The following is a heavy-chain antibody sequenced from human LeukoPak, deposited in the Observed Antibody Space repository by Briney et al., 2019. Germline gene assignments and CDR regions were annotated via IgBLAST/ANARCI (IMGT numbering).Heavy chain of an antibody. CDR3: ARGGLTDYFDY. Sequence: SETLSLTCAVSGYSISSGCYWGGIRQPPGKGLEWIGSIYHSGSTYYNPSLKSRVTILVDTSKNQFSLKLSSVTAADTAVYYCARGGLTDYFDYWGQGTLVTVSS. D-gene: IGHD4/OR15-4a*01. V-gene: IGHV4-38-2*01. CDR1: GYSISSGCY. J-gene: IGHJ4*02. CDR2: IYHSGST.